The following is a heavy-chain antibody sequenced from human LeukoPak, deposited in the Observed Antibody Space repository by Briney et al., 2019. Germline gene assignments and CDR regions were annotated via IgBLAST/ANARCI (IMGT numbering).Heavy chain of an antibody. V-gene: IGHV3-30*04. CDR1: GFTFSSYA. CDR2: IRYDGSNN. D-gene: IGHD3-10*01. Sequence: GGSLRLSCAASGFTFSSYAMHWVRQAPGKGLEWVAFIRYDGSNNYYADSVKGRFTIPRDNSKNMLLLQMNTLRVEDTAVYYCASLQGGSGSYPQSNFDYWGQGTLVTVSS. CDR3: ASLQGGSGSYPQSNFDY. J-gene: IGHJ4*02.